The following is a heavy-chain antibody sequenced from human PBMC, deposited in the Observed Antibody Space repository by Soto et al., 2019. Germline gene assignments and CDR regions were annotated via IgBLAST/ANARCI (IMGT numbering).Heavy chain of an antibody. CDR1: GFTFSSYA. V-gene: IGHV3-30-3*01. J-gene: IGHJ2*01. CDR3: ARDWEYYDILTGSYFDL. CDR2: ISYDGSNK. Sequence: GGSLRLSCAASGFTFSSYAMHWVRQAPGKGLEWVAVISYDGSNKYYADSVKGRFTISRDNSKNTLYLQMNSLRAEDTAVYYCARDWEYYDILTGSYFDLWGRGTLVTVSS. D-gene: IGHD3-9*01.